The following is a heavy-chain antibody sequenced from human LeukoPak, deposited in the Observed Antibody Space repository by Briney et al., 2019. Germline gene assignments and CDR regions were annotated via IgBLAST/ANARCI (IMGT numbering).Heavy chain of an antibody. J-gene: IGHJ4*02. CDR2: IIPILGIA. Sequence: ASVKASCKASGGTFSSYAISWVRQAPGQGLEWMGRIIPILGIANYAQKFQGRVTITADKSTSTAYMELSSLRSEDTAVYYCARVGLRDGYNPAPFGYWGQGTLVTVSS. D-gene: IGHD5-12*01. V-gene: IGHV1-69*04. CDR3: ARVGLRDGYNPAPFGY. CDR1: GGTFSSYA.